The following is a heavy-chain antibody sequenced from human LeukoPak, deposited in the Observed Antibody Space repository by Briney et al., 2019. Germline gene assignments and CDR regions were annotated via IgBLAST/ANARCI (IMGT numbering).Heavy chain of an antibody. CDR2: IYSSGIT. CDR1: GGSISSYY. Sequence: SETLSLTCTVSGGSISSYYWSWIRQPPGRGLEWIGQIYSSGITNYSPSLKSRVTISVDTSKNQFSLKLTSVTAADTAAYFCARSGGFGSDYWGQGTLVTVSS. D-gene: IGHD6-25*01. J-gene: IGHJ4*02. CDR3: ARSGGFGSDY. V-gene: IGHV4-59*01.